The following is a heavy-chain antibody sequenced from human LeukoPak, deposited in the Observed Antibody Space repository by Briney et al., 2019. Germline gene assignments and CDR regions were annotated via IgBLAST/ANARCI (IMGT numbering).Heavy chain of an antibody. D-gene: IGHD3-10*01. CDR1: GGSFSGYY. CDR2: INHSGST. J-gene: IGHJ5*02. CDR3: ARWKSITMVRGVRNNWFDP. V-gene: IGHV4-34*01. Sequence: SETLSLTCAVYGGSFSGYYWSWLRQPPGKGLEWIGEINHSGSTNYNPSLKSRVTVSVDTSKNQFSLKLSSVTAADTAVYYCARWKSITMVRGVRNNWFDPWGQGTLVTVSS.